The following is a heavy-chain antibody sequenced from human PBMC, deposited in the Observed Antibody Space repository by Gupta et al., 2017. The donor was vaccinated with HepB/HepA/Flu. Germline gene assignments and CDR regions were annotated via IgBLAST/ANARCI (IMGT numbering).Heavy chain of an antibody. Sequence: QVQLQESGPGLVKPSETLSLTCTVSGGSISSYYWSWIRQPPGKGLEWIGYIYYSGSTNYNPSLKSRVTISVDTSKNQFSLKLSSVTAADTAVYYCARVKRYCSSTSCGDAFDIWGQGTMVTVSS. CDR2: IYYSGST. V-gene: IGHV4-59*01. CDR3: ARVKRYCSSTSCGDAFDI. CDR1: GGSISSYY. J-gene: IGHJ3*02. D-gene: IGHD2-2*01.